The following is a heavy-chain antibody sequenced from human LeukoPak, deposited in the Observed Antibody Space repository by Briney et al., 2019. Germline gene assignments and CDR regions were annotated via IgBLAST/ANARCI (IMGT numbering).Heavy chain of an antibody. Sequence: SETLSLTCTVSGYSISSGYYWSWIRQPPGKGLEWIGEINHSGRTNYNPSLKSRVTISVATSMNQFSLRLSSVTAADTAVYYCARILLWFGELTHFDSWGQGTLVTVSS. CDR2: INHSGRT. CDR1: GYSISSGYY. V-gene: IGHV4-38-2*02. J-gene: IGHJ4*02. D-gene: IGHD3-10*01. CDR3: ARILLWFGELTHFDS.